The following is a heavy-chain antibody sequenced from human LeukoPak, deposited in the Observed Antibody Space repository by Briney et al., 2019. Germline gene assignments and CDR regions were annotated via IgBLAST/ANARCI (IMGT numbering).Heavy chain of an antibody. CDR2: ISSGSTI. Sequence: GGSLRLSCAASGFTFSDYYMSWIRQAPGKGLEWVSYISSGSTIYYADSVKGRFTISRDNAKNSLYLQMNSLRAEDTAVYYCARASAVALLDYWGQGTLVTVSS. CDR1: GFTFSDYY. J-gene: IGHJ4*02. D-gene: IGHD6-19*01. V-gene: IGHV3-11*01. CDR3: ARASAVALLDY.